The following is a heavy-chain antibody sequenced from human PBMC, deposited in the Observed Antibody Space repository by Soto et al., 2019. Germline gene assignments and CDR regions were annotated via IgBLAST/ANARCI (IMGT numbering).Heavy chain of an antibody. CDR3: ARFSNNWFQTEGMDV. Sequence: SETLSLTCTASVDSITTYYWNWIRQPAGKGLEWIGRIDASGNTNYNPSLNSRVTLSVDTSKKQFSLQLTSVTAADTAVYYCARFSNNWFQTEGMDVWGQGTTVTVSS. CDR2: IDASGNT. D-gene: IGHD1-1*01. CDR1: VDSITTYY. J-gene: IGHJ6*02. V-gene: IGHV4-4*07.